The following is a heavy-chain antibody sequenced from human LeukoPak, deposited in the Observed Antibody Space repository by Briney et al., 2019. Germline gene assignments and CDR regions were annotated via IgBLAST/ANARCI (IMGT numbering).Heavy chain of an antibody. V-gene: IGHV1-69*01. CDR2: IITIFGTA. D-gene: IGHD3-9*01. CDR1: GCTFSSYA. CDR3: ARDARLGNQGIDY. J-gene: IGHJ4*02. Sequence: ASVKLSCKASGCTFSSYAISWVRQAPGQGLEWMGGIITIFGTANYAQRFQGRVTITADESTSTAYMELSSLRSEDTAVYYYARDARLGNQGIDYWGQGTLVTVSS.